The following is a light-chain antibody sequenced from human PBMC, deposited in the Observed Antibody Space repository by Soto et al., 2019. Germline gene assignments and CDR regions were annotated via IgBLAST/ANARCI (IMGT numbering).Light chain of an antibody. Sequence: QLVLTQSPSASASLGASVILTCTLSSGHSSYPIAWHQHQPEKVPRYLMKFNSDGSHTKGDGIPDRFSGSSSGAERYLIISSLQSEDEAYYYCQPWATDTVLFGGGTKLTVL. V-gene: IGLV4-69*01. J-gene: IGLJ2*01. CDR3: QPWATDTVL. CDR2: FNSDGSH. CDR1: SGHSSYP.